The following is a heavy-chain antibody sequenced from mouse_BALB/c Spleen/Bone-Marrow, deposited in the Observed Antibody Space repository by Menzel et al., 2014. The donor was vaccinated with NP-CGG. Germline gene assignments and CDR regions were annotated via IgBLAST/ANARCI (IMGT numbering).Heavy chain of an antibody. CDR2: ISSGSSTI. J-gene: IGHJ4*01. CDR3: TRKGALITHYYAMDY. CDR1: GFTFSSFG. D-gene: IGHD2-4*01. Sequence: EVQRVESGGGLVQPGGSRKLSCAASGFTFSSFGMHWVRQAPEKRLEWVAYISSGSSTIYYADTVKGRFTISRDNPKNTLFLQMTSLRSEDTAMYYCTRKGALITHYYAMDYWGQGTSVTVSS. V-gene: IGHV5-17*02.